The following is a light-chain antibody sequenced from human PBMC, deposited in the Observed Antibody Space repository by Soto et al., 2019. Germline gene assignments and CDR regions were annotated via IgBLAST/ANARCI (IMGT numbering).Light chain of an antibody. CDR2: GAS. V-gene: IGKV3-15*01. J-gene: IGKJ1*01. Sequence: RVMRRSPAPMSVTPGERVALAGRASQSVSSNLAWYQQKPGQAPRLLIYGASTRATGIPARFSGSGSGTEFTLPISSLQSEDFAVYYCQQYNDWPGMFGQGTKVDMK. CDR3: QQYNDWPGM. CDR1: QSVSSN.